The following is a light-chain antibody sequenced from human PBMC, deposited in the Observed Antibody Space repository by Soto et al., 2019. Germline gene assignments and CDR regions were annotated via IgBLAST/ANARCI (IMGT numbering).Light chain of an antibody. CDR1: SSDVGGYDY. J-gene: IGLJ1*01. V-gene: IGLV2-14*03. CDR3: RSYTSSATDV. CDR2: DVT. Sequence: QSALAQPASVSGSPGQSIAISCAGSSSDVGGYDYVSWYQQHPDKAPKLILYDVTNRPSGISFRFSGSKSGNTAPLTISGLQPEDEADYYCRSYTSSATDVFGTGTKLTVL.